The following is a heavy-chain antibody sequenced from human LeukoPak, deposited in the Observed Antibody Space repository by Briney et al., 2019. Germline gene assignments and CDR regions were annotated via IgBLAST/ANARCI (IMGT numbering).Heavy chain of an antibody. D-gene: IGHD4-17*01. CDR3: ARAHPPPDYYGDYCYDY. V-gene: IGHV3-48*03. CDR1: GFTFSSYE. J-gene: IGHJ4*02. CDR2: ISSSGSTI. Sequence: PGGSLRLSCAASGFTFSSYEMNWVRQAPGKGPEWVSYISSSGSTIYYADSVKGRFTISRDNAKNSLYLQMNSLRAEDTAVYYCARAHPPPDYYGDYCYDYWGQGTLVTVSS.